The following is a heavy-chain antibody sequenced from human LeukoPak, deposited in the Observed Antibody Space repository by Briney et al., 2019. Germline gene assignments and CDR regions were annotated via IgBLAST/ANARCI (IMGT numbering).Heavy chain of an antibody. V-gene: IGHV3-30-3*01. Sequence: GRSLRLSCAASGFTFSSYAMHWVRQAPGKGLEWVAVISYDGSNKYYADSVKGRFTISRDNSKNTLYLQMNSLRAEDTAVYYCTRISNSGRQPWGQGTLVTVSS. J-gene: IGHJ1*01. CDR2: ISYDGSNK. CDR3: TRISNSGRQP. CDR1: GFTFSSYA. D-gene: IGHD2/OR15-2a*01.